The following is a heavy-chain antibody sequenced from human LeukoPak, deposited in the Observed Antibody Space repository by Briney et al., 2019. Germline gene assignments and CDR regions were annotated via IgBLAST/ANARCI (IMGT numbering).Heavy chain of an antibody. CDR2: IYTGGNT. V-gene: IGHV3-66*01. CDR1: GFTVSDNY. Sequence: PGGSLRLSCAASGFTVSDNYISWVRQAPGKGLEWVSIIYTGGNTYYGDSVKGRFDIFRDSTNNTVYLEMHSLRDEDTAVYYCARDAPGYWYLDVWGRGTLVTVSS. CDR3: ARDAPGYWYLDV. J-gene: IGHJ2*01.